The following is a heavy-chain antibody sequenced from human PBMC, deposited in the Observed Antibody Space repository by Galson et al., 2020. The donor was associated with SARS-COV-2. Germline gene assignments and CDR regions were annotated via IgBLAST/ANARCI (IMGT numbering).Heavy chain of an antibody. D-gene: IGHD2-15*01. Sequence: SETLSLTCTVSGGSISSHYWSWIRQPPGKGLEWIGYIYYSGSTNYNPSLKSRVTISVDTSKNQFSLKLSSVTAADTAVYYCARRYCSGGSCYFKRGPMHAFDIWGQ. J-gene: IGHJ3*02. V-gene: IGHV4-59*11. CDR2: IYYSGST. CDR3: ARRYCSGGSCYFKRGPMHAFDI. CDR1: GGSISSHY.